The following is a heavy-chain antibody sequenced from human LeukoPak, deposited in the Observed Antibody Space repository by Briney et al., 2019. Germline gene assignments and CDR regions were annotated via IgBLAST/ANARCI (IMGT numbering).Heavy chain of an antibody. CDR1: GVSFSGYY. Sequence: SETLSLTCAVYGVSFSGYYWSWLRQPPGKGLEWIGEINHSGSTNYNPSLKSRVTISVDTSKNQFSLKLSSVTAADTAVYYCARFYDILTGYSIGNWFDPWGQGTLVTVSS. D-gene: IGHD3-9*01. J-gene: IGHJ5*02. CDR2: INHSGST. V-gene: IGHV4-34*01. CDR3: ARFYDILTGYSIGNWFDP.